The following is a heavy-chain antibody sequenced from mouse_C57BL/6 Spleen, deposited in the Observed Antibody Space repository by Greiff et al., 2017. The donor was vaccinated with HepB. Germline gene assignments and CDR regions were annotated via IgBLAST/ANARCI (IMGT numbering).Heavy chain of an antibody. CDR3: AREGLPAWFAY. J-gene: IGHJ3*01. Sequence: VQLQQSGPELVKPGASVKISCKASGYAFSSSWMNWVKQRPGKGLEWIGRIYPGDGDPNYNGKFKGKATLTAYKSSSTAYMQLSSLTSEDSAVYFCAREGLPAWFAYWGQGTLVTVAA. D-gene: IGHD2-4*01. V-gene: IGHV1-82*01. CDR2: IYPGDGDP. CDR1: GYAFSSSW.